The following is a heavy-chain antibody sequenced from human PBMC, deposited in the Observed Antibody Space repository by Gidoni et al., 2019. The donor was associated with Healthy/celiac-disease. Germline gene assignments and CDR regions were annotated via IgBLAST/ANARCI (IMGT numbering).Heavy chain of an antibody. CDR2: IYYSGST. Sequence: QLQLQESGPGLVKPSETLSLTCTVSGGSISSSIYYWVWIRQPPGKGLEWIGSIYYSGSTYYNPSHKSRVTRSVDTSKNQFSLKLSSVTAADTAVYYCARLDYYGSGSFLYYLDYGGQGTLVTVSS. V-gene: IGHV4-39*01. J-gene: IGHJ4*02. CDR3: ARLDYYGSGSFLYYLDY. D-gene: IGHD3-10*01. CDR1: GGSISSSIYY.